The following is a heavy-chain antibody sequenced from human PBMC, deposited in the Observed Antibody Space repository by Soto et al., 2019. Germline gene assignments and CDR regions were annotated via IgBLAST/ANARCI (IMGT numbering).Heavy chain of an antibody. CDR2: ISAYNGNT. V-gene: IGHV1-18*01. Sequence: QVKLVQSGTEVKKPGASVKVSCKASGYSFATSGISWVRQAPGQGLEWMGWISAYNGNTNYEQKLQDRVTMTTDTSTSTAYLELRSLRSDDTAVYYCARAGHYYDSSGYADWSQGTLVTVSS. CDR3: ARAGHYYDSSGYAD. D-gene: IGHD3-22*01. J-gene: IGHJ4*02. CDR1: GYSFATSG.